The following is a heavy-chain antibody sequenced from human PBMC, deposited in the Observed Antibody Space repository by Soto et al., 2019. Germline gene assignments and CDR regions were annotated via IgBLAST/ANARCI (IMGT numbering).Heavy chain of an antibody. CDR2: IIPILGTT. J-gene: IGHJ6*02. CDR1: GGTFNNYA. CDR3: ARISAQREQISYSYSPLDV. D-gene: IGHD1-1*01. V-gene: IGHV1-69*13. Sequence: SVKVSCKASGGTFNNYAISWVRQAPGQGLEWMGRIIPILGTTTNAQKFQGRVTITADESASTAYMELSSLTSDETAIYYFARISAQREQISYSYSPLDVGGQGPRATFPS.